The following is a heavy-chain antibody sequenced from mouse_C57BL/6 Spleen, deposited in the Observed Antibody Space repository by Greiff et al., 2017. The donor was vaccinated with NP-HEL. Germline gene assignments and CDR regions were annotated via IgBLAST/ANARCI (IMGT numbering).Heavy chain of an antibody. CDR1: GFTFSDYG. D-gene: IGHD2-3*01. CDR2: ISNLAYSI. J-gene: IGHJ4*01. Sequence: EVKLVESGGGLVQPGGSLKLSCAASGFTFSDYGMAWVRQAPRKGPEWVAFISNLAYSIYYADTVTGRFTISRENAKNTLYLEMSSLRSEDTAMYYCARRYDGSYAMDYWGQGTSVTVSS. V-gene: IGHV5-15*01. CDR3: ARRYDGSYAMDY.